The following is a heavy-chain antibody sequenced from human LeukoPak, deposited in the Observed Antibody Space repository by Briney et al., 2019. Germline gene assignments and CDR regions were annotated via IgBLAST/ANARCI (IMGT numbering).Heavy chain of an antibody. CDR3: ARGTTPTSY. CDR1: GDSISSFY. J-gene: IGHJ4*02. D-gene: IGHD1-1*01. Sequence: PSETLSHTCTVSGDSISSFYWSWIRQPPGKGLEWIGYIYYTGSTNYNPSLKSRVTISINTSKNQFSLNLTSVTAADTAVYFCARGTTPTSYWGQGALVTVSS. V-gene: IGHV4-59*01. CDR2: IYYTGST.